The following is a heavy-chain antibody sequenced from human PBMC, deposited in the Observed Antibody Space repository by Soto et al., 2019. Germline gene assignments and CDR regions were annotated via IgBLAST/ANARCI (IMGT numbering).Heavy chain of an antibody. CDR2: IYYSGST. CDR3: ARDRRSSWIFGSDWFDP. J-gene: IGHJ5*02. D-gene: IGHD6-13*01. CDR1: GGSISSYY. Sequence: SETLSLTCTVSGGSISSYYWSWIRQPPGKGLEWIGYIYYSGSTYYNPSLKSRVTISVDTSKNQFSLKLSSVTAADTAVYYCARDRRSSWIFGSDWFDPWGQGTLVTVSS. V-gene: IGHV4-30-4*01.